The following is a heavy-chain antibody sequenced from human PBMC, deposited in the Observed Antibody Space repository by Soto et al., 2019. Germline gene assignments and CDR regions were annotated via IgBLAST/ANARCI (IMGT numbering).Heavy chain of an antibody. CDR1: VFSFGSSY. CDR3: ATLVVRGISTGWPH. CDR2: ISSDGGST. D-gene: IGHD6-19*01. Sequence: PWGSLRLSCAASVFSFGSSYMHWVRQVQGGGLTWVCRISSDGGSTEYAESVEGRFIISRDNARNPLFLQMTSLRAEDTALYYCATLVVRGISTGWPHWGQGTLVTVSS. V-gene: IGHV3-74*01. J-gene: IGHJ4*02.